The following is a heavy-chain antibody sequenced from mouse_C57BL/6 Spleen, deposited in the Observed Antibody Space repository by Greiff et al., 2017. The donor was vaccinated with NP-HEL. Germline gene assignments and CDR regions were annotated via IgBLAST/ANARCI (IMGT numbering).Heavy chain of an antibody. D-gene: IGHD2-2*01. CDR1: GYTFTSYW. CDR3: ERRDYGYDGDAMDY. CDR2: IDPSDSET. J-gene: IGHJ4*01. Sequence: QVQLQQPGAELVRPGSSVKLSCKASGYTFTSYWMHWVKQRPIQGLEWIGNIDPSDSETHYNQKFKDKATLTVDKSSSTAYMQLSSLTSEDSAVYYCERRDYGYDGDAMDYWGQGTSVTVSS. V-gene: IGHV1-52*01.